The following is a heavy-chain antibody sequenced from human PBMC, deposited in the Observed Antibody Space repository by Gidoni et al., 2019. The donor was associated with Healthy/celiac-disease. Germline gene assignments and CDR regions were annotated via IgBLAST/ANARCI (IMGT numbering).Heavy chain of an antibody. V-gene: IGHV3-33*01. CDR3: AREKAAMVPDY. D-gene: IGHD5-18*01. CDR2: IWYDGSNK. CDR1: GFTFSIYG. J-gene: IGHJ4*02. Sequence: QVQLVESGGGVVQPGRSLRLPCAASGFTFSIYGMHWVRQAPGKGLEWVAVIWYDGSNKYYADSVKGRFTISRDNSKNTLYLQMNSLRAEDTAVNYCAREKAAMVPDYWGQGTLVTVSS.